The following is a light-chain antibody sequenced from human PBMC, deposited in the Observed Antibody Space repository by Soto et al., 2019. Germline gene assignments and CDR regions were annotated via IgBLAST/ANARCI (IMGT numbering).Light chain of an antibody. CDR1: QSVSSK. CDR3: QQYNDWPPLT. CDR2: DTS. Sequence: EILMTQSPATLSVSPGERATLSCRASQSVSSKLAWYQQKPGQAPRLLIYDTSTRATGIPARFSGSGSGTEFTLTISSLQSEDFAVYYCQQYNDWPPLTLAEGPRWRSN. J-gene: IGKJ4*01. V-gene: IGKV3-15*01.